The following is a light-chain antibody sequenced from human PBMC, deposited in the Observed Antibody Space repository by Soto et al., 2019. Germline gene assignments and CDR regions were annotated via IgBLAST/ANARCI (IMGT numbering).Light chain of an antibody. Sequence: QSVLTQPPSASGSPGQSVAISCTGTSSDVGGYNYVSWYQQHPGKAPKLMIYDVSKRPSGVPDRFSGSKSGNTASLTVSGLQAEDEADYDCSSYAGTHIVFGTGTKLTVL. CDR3: SSYAGTHIV. CDR2: DVS. V-gene: IGLV2-8*01. CDR1: SSDVGGYNY. J-gene: IGLJ1*01.